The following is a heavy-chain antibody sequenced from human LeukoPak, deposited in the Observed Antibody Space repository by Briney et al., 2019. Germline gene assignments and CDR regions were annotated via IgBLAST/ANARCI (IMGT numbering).Heavy chain of an antibody. V-gene: IGHV4-39*01. CDR3: ARHPIRSLPYGMDV. J-gene: IGHJ6*02. Sequence: PSETLSLTCTVSGGSISSGSYYWGWIRQPPGKGLEWIGSIYYSGSTYYNPSLKSRVTISVDTSKNQFSLKLSSVTAADTAVYYCARHPIRSLPYGMDVWGQGTTVTASS. CDR1: GGSISSGSYY. CDR2: IYYSGST. D-gene: IGHD1-26*01.